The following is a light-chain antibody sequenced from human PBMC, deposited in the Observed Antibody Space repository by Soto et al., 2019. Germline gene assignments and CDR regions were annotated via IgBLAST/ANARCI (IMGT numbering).Light chain of an antibody. CDR1: QSVRSNY. V-gene: IGKV3-20*01. CDR2: GAS. Sequence: DIVLTQSPGTLSLSPGERATLSCRASQSVRSNYLAWYQQKPGQAPRLLIYGASSRATGIPDRFSGSGSGTDFTLTISRLEPEDFAVYYCQQYGSSPPIIFGQGTRLEIK. CDR3: QQYGSSPPII. J-gene: IGKJ5*01.